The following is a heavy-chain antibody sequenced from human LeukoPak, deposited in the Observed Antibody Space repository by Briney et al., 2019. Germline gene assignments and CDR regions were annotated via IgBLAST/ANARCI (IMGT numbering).Heavy chain of an antibody. CDR1: GGSISSSSYY. CDR3: AAPRGVWSQYYFDY. J-gene: IGHJ4*02. V-gene: IGHV4-39*07. Sequence: SETLSLTCTVSGGSISSSSYYWGWIRQPPGKGLEWIGSIYYSGSTYYNPSLKSRVTISVDTSKNQFSLKLSSVTAADTAVYYCAAPRGVWSQYYFDYWGQGTLVTVSS. D-gene: IGHD3-10*01. CDR2: IYYSGST.